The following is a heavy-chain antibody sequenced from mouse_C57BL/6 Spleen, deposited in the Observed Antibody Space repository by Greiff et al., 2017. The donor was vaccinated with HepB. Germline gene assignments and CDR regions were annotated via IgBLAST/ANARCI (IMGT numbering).Heavy chain of an antibody. CDR2: IDPSDSYT. CDR1: GYTFTSYW. CDR3: ARRGGRDFDY. V-gene: IGHV1-50*01. J-gene: IGHJ2*01. D-gene: IGHD3-3*01. Sequence: QVQLQQPGAELVKPGASVKLSCKASGYTFTSYWMQWVKQRPGQGLEWIGEIDPSDSYTNYNQKFKGKATLTVDTSSSTAYMQLSSLTSEDSAVYYCARRGGRDFDYWGQGTTRTVSS.